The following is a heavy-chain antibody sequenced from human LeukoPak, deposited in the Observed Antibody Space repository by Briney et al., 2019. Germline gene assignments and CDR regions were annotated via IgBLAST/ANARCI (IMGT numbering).Heavy chain of an antibody. D-gene: IGHD3-10*01. CDR2: INSDGSST. J-gene: IGHJ4*02. CDR1: GFTFSSYW. CDR3: AKVGYYGSAYYFDY. V-gene: IGHV3-74*01. Sequence: GGSLRLSCAASGFTFSSYWMHWVRQAPGKGLVWVSRINSDGSSTSYADSVKGRFTISRDNAKNTLYLQMNSLRAEDTALYYCAKVGYYGSAYYFDYWGQGTLVTVSS.